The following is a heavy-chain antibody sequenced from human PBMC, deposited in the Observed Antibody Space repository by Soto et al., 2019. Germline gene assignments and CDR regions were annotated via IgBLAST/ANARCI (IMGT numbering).Heavy chain of an antibody. D-gene: IGHD2-21*02. CDR2: ISYDGSDK. Sequence: QVQLVESGGGVVQPGRSLRLSCAASGFTFSSYGMHWVRQAPGKGLEWGAVISYDGSDKYYADSVKGRFTVSRDKSKNTLYLQVNSLRAADTAVYYCAKDKVPVVVTAPFDYWGQGTLVTVSS. V-gene: IGHV3-30*18. CDR3: AKDKVPVVVTAPFDY. J-gene: IGHJ4*02. CDR1: GFTFSSYG.